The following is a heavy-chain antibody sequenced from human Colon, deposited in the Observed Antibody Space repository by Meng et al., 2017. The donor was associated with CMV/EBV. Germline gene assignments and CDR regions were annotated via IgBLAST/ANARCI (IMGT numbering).Heavy chain of an antibody. J-gene: IGHJ4*02. D-gene: IGHD3-16*01. CDR3: ARLGESKPFDY. CDR1: GFTFNKYA. CDR2: ISGSGSST. V-gene: IGHV3-23*01. Sequence: GGSLRLSCAASGFTFNKYALNWVRQAPGKGLEWVAGISGSGSSTYYADSVKGRFTISRDNLENTLSLQMNSLRADDTAVYYCARLGESKPFDYWGQGTLVTVSS.